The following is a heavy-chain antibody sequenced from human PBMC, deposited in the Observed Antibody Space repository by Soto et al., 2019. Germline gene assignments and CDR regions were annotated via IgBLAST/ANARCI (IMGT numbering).Heavy chain of an antibody. CDR3: ARGRITMVRGVRQPYGMDV. V-gene: IGHV3-21*01. CDR1: GFTFSSYS. Sequence: PGGSLRLSCAASGFTFSSYSMNWVRQAPGKGLEWVSSISSSSSYIYYADSVKGRFTISRDNAKNSLYLQMNSLRAEDTAVYYCARGRITMVRGVRQPYGMDVWGQGTTVTVSS. J-gene: IGHJ6*02. CDR2: ISSSSSYI. D-gene: IGHD3-10*01.